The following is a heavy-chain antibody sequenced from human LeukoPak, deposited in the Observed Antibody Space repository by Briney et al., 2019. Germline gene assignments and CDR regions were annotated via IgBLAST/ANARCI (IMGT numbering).Heavy chain of an antibody. CDR3: AGYGSGIENYYYYYMDV. Sequence: ASVKVSCKASGGTFSSYAISWVRQAPGQGLEWMGGTIPIFGTANYAQKFQGRVTITADESTSTAYMELSSLRSEDTAVYYCAGYGSGIENYYYYYMDVWGKGTTVTVSS. D-gene: IGHD3-10*01. V-gene: IGHV1-69*13. J-gene: IGHJ6*03. CDR2: TIPIFGTA. CDR1: GGTFSSYA.